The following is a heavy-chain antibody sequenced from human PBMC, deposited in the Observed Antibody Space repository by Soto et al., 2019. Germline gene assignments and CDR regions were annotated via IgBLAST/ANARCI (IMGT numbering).Heavy chain of an antibody. CDR2: MNPNSGNT. CDR1: GYTFASYD. CDR3: GAVFGADAFDI. D-gene: IGHD3-10*02. V-gene: IGHV1-8*01. Sequence: ASVKVSCKASGYTFASYDINWVRQATGQGLEWMGWMNPNSGNTGYAQKFQGRVTMTRNTSISTAYMELSSLRSEDTAVYYCGAVFGADAFDIWGQGTMVTVSS. J-gene: IGHJ3*02.